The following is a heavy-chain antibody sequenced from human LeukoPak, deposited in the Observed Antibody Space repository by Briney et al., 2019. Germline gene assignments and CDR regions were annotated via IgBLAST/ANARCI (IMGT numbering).Heavy chain of an antibody. V-gene: IGHV1-69*13. Sequence: SVKVSCKASGGTFSSYAISWVRQAPAQGLEWMGGIIPICGTANYAQKFQGRVTITADESTSTAYMELSSLRSEDTAVYYCARGVLYDYGDYGSPYYFDYWGQGTLVTVSS. D-gene: IGHD4-17*01. CDR2: IIPICGTA. J-gene: IGHJ4*02. CDR3: ARGVLYDYGDYGSPYYFDY. CDR1: GGTFSSYA.